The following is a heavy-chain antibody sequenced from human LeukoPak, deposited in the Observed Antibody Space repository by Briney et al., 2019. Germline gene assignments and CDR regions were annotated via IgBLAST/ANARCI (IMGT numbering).Heavy chain of an antibody. V-gene: IGHV1-69*13. J-gene: IGHJ5*02. D-gene: IGHD4-23*01. CDR2: IIPIFGTA. Sequence: GASVKVSCKASGGTFSSYAISWVRQAPGQGLEWMGGIIPIFGTANYAQKFQGRVTITADESTSTAYMELSSLRSEDTAVYYCASSTTVVTPEYKGVLNWFDPWGQGTLVTVSS. CDR3: ASSTTVVTPEYKGVLNWFDP. CDR1: GGTFSSYA.